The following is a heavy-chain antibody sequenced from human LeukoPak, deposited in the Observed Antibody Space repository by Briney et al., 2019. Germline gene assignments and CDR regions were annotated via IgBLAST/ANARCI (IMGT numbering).Heavy chain of an antibody. D-gene: IGHD4-17*01. Sequence: SGTLSLTCSVSGGSIRSYYWTWIRQPPGKGLEWIGYIYYSGSSSYNPSLKSRVTISVDTSNNQFSLRLSSVTAADTAVYYCARLEDDYGDYEAYFYYMDVWGKGTTVTISS. J-gene: IGHJ6*03. CDR3: ARLEDDYGDYEAYFYYMDV. CDR1: GGSIRSYY. CDR2: IYYSGSS. V-gene: IGHV4-59*01.